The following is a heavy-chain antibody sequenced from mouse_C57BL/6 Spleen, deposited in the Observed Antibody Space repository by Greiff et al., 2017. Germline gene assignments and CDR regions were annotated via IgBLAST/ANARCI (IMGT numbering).Heavy chain of an antibody. CDR2: IAPETGGT. CDR1: GYTFTDYE. Sequence: VQLQESGAELVRPGASVTLSCKASGYTFTDYEMHWVKQTPVHGLEWIGAIAPETGGTAYNQKFKGKAILTADKSSSTAYMELRSLTSEDSAVYYCTRGYYGSPYYFDYWGQGTTLTVSS. V-gene: IGHV1-15*01. D-gene: IGHD1-1*01. CDR3: TRGYYGSPYYFDY. J-gene: IGHJ2*01.